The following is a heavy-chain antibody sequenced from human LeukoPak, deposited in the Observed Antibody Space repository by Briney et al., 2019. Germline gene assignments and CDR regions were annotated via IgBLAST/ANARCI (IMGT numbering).Heavy chain of an antibody. CDR2: INPNSGGT. CDR3: ARDETDYYGSGNNWFDP. CDR1: GYTFTGYY. V-gene: IGHV1-2*02. D-gene: IGHD3-10*01. Sequence: ASVKVSCKASGYTFTGYYMHWVRQAPGQGLEWMGWINPNSGGTNYAQKFQGRVTMTRDTSISTAYMELSRLRSDDTAVYYCARDETDYYGSGNNWFDPWGQGNLDTVSS. J-gene: IGHJ5*02.